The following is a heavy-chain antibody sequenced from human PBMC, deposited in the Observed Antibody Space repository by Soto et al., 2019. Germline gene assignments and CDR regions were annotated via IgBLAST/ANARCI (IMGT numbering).Heavy chain of an antibody. CDR2: IWYDGSNK. Sequence: PGGSLRLSCAASGFTFSSYGMHWVRQAPGKGLEWVAVIWYDGSNKYYADSVKGRFTISRDNSKNTLYLQMNSLRAEDTAVYYCARDTVPYYYDSSGLRQDYYYSGMDVWAQGNTLPISS. J-gene: IGHJ6*02. D-gene: IGHD3-22*01. V-gene: IGHV3-33*01. CDR1: GFTFSSYG. CDR3: ARDTVPYYYDSSGLRQDYYYSGMDV.